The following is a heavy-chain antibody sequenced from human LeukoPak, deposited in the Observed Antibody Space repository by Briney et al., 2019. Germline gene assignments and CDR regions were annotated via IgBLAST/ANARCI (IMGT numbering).Heavy chain of an antibody. D-gene: IGHD6-19*01. CDR2: IKQDGSEK. Sequence: PGGSLRLSCAASGFTFSSYWMSWVRQAPGKGLEWVANIKQDGSEKYYVDSVKGRFTISRDNAKNSLYLQMNSLRTEDTALYYCAKGERAVAAPFDYWGQGTLVTVSS. CDR1: GFTFSSYW. CDR3: AKGERAVAAPFDY. J-gene: IGHJ4*02. V-gene: IGHV3-7*03.